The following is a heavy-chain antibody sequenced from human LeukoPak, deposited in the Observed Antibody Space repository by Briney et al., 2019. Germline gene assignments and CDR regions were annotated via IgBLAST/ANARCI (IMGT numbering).Heavy chain of an antibody. J-gene: IGHJ4*02. D-gene: IGHD5-24*01. Sequence: ASVKVSCKASGYTFTGHYVHCVRQAPGQGPEWMGYVNPKSGFTNYAQKFQGRLTMTSDTSIGTVYVQLTRLRSDDTAVYYCASPRMSASPGAIEMDYWGQGTLVIVSS. CDR2: VNPKSGFT. CDR1: GYTFTGHY. V-gene: IGHV1-2*02. CDR3: ASPRMSASPGAIEMDY.